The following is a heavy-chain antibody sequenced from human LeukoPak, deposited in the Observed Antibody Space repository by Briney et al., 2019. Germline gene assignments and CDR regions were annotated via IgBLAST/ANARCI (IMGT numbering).Heavy chain of an antibody. D-gene: IGHD5-24*01. V-gene: IGHV4-59*01. Sequence: SETLSLTCTVSGGSIRSYYWSWIRQLPGKGLVCIGYIYWSGRTHYNPSLKSRVTISVDTSKNEFSLNLNSVTAADTAAYYCARGWLEELFDSWGQGTLVTVSS. CDR1: GGSIRSYY. CDR3: ARGWLEELFDS. CDR2: IYWSGRT. J-gene: IGHJ4*02.